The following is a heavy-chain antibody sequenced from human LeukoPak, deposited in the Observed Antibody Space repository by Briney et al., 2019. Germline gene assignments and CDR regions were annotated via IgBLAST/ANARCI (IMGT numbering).Heavy chain of an antibody. CDR3: ARDLGQYYDTSDNWFDP. J-gene: IGHJ5*02. Sequence: GSLRLYCAASTFTFNNFPIHRLRLSPGKGLEWVTSITGSSPYILYEESVKHPFTIARDNAKNTLNLQMNSLRAEDTAVYCCARDLGQYYDTSDNWFDPGGEGTLVTVSS. CDR2: ITGSSPYI. V-gene: IGHV3-21*01. D-gene: IGHD3-22*01. CDR1: TFTFNNFP.